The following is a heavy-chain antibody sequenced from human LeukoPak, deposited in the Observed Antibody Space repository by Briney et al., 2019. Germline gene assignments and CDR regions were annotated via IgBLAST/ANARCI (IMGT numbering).Heavy chain of an antibody. CDR2: IKHDGSEK. J-gene: IGHJ4*02. CDR1: GLTFSNYW. V-gene: IGHV3-7*01. D-gene: IGHD2-8*01. CDR3: AKGGPLGDTNRFDQ. Sequence: GGSLRLSCAASGLTFSNYWMSWVRQGPGKGLEWVANIKHDGSEKYYIDSVKGRCTISRDNSKNTVYLQMTNLRPEDAAVYYCAKGGPLGDTNRFDQWGQGTLVSVSS.